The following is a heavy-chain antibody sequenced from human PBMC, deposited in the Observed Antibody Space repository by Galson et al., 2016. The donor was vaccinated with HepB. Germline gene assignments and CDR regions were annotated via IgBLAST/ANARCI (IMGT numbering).Heavy chain of an antibody. D-gene: IGHD1-14*01. CDR2: INPNHGGT. J-gene: IGHJ4*02. V-gene: IGHV1-2*02. Sequence: SVKVSCKASGYIFIGYFLHWVRQAPGQGLEWMGWINPNHGGTNFAQKFRGRVTVARDTSISTVYMELRRLRSDDTAVYYCARALTGTEADYWGQGTLVTVSP. CDR3: ARALTGTEADY. CDR1: GYIFIGYF.